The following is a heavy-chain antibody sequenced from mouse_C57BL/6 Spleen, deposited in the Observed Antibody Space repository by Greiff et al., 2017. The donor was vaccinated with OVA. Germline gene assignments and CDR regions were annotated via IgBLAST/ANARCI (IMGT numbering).Heavy chain of an antibody. CDR3: ARSLLWSPMDD. V-gene: IGHV7-3*01. J-gene: IGHJ4*01. Sequence: EVKLMESGGGLVQPGGSLSLSCAASGFPFTDYYMSWVRQPPGKALEWLGFIRNKANGYTTEYSASVKGRFTISRDNSQSILYLQMNALRAEDSATYYCARSLLWSPMDDWGQGTSVTVSS. D-gene: IGHD2-1*01. CDR1: GFPFTDYY. CDR2: IRNKANGYTT.